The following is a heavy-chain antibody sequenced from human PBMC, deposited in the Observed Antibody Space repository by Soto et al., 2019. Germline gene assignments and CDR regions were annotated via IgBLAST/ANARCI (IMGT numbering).Heavy chain of an antibody. V-gene: IGHV1-18*01. D-gene: IGHD3-22*01. CDR2: ISAYNGNT. CDR1: GYTFTSYG. Sequence: QVQLVQSGAEVKKPGASVKVSCKASGYTFTSYGISWVRQAPGQGLEWMGWISAYNGNTNYAQKLQGTVTMTPDTSTSKAYMELRSLRADDTSVYYFPRDLADSSVYSDTPFVYWGQGTLVTFSS. J-gene: IGHJ4*02. CDR3: PRDLADSSVYSDTPFVY.